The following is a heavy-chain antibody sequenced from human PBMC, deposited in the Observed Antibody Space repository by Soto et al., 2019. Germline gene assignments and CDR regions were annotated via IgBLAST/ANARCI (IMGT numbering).Heavy chain of an antibody. CDR1: GGSISSSSYY. Sequence: QLPLQESGPGLVKPSETLSLTCTVSGGSISSSSYYWGWIRQPPGKRLEWIGGMSSSVSTYFNPSVESRVTISVHTSKHQFSLKLSSVTAADTAGYYCARWYGSEVFDYWGQGTLVTVSS. D-gene: IGHD3-10*01. CDR2: MSSSVST. V-gene: IGHV4-39*01. J-gene: IGHJ4*02. CDR3: ARWYGSEVFDY.